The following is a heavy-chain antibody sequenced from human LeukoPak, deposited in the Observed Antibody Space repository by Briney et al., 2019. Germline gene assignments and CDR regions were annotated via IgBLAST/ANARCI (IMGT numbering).Heavy chain of an antibody. J-gene: IGHJ4*02. CDR2: ISAGGSST. V-gene: IGHV3-23*01. CDR1: GFTFSSYA. D-gene: IGHD3-9*01. Sequence: GGSLRLSCAASGFTFSSYAMRWVRQAPGKGLKWVSAISAGGSSTVYADSMKGRFTISRDNSKNTLYLQMNSLRTEDTAVYYCAKSSSASTDWFVYWGQGTLVTDSS. CDR3: AKSSSASTDWFVY.